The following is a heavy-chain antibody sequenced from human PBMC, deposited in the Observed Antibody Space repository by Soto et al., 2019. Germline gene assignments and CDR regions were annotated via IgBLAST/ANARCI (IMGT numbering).Heavy chain of an antibody. Sequence: TSETLSLTCTVSGGSISSYYWSWIRQPPGKGLEWIGYIYYSGSTNYNPSLKSRVTISVDTSKNQFSLKLSSVTAADTAVYYCARGGYYDSSGPVSGAFDIWGQGTMVTVSS. V-gene: IGHV4-59*01. CDR3: ARGGYYDSSGPVSGAFDI. CDR1: GGSISSYY. J-gene: IGHJ3*02. CDR2: IYYSGST. D-gene: IGHD3-22*01.